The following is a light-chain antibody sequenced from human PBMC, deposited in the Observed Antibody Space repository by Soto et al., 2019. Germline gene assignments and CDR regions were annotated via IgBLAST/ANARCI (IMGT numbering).Light chain of an antibody. CDR2: EVN. J-gene: IGLJ1*01. CDR3: TSYADSNHV. Sequence: QSVLTQPPSASGSPGQSVTISCTGTSSDVGGYNYGSWYQQNPGKVPKLMIYEVNKRPSGVPDRFSGSKSGNTASLTVSGLQADDEAAYYCTSYADSNHVFGTGTNLTVL. CDR1: SSDVGGYNY. V-gene: IGLV2-8*01.